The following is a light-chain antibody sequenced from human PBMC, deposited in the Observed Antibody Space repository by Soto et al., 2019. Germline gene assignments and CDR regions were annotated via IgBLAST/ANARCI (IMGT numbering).Light chain of an antibody. V-gene: IGKV3-15*01. CDR2: GAS. Sequence: EIVMTQSPATLSVSPGERATLSCRASQSVSSNLAWYQQKPGQAPRLLIYGASTRATGIPARFSGSGSGTEFTLTISSLQSEDFAMYYCQQYDTSPRTFGQGTKVEIK. CDR1: QSVSSN. CDR3: QQYDTSPRT. J-gene: IGKJ1*01.